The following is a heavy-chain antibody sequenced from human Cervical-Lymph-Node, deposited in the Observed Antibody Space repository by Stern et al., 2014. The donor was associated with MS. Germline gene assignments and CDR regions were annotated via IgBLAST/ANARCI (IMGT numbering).Heavy chain of an antibody. CDR2: ISSSSNYI. J-gene: IGHJ4*02. Sequence: EVQLVESGGGLVKPGGSLRLSCAGSGFTFSTYTMNWVRQAPGKGLEWVSSISSSSNYIYYADSVKGRFTISRDNAKNSLFLQMSSLRAEDTAVYYCASAPETAPQYFDSGGKGTLLTVPS. V-gene: IGHV3-21*01. D-gene: IGHD1-14*01. CDR3: ASAPETAPQYFDS. CDR1: GFTFSTYT.